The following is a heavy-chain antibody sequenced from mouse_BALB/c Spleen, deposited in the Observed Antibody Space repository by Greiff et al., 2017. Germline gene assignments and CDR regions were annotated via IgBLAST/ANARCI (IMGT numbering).Heavy chain of an antibody. CDR1: GFTFTDYA. CDR3: ARDLYDYDYAMDY. V-gene: IGHV1-67*01. CDR2: ISIYYDNT. D-gene: IGHD2-4*01. J-gene: IGHJ4*01. Sequence: QVQLKESGPELVRPGESVKISCKGSGFTFTDYAMHWVKQSHAKSLEWIGVISIYYDNTNYNQKFKGKATMTVDKSSSTAYMELARLTSEDSAIYYCARDLYDYDYAMDYWGQGTSVTVSS.